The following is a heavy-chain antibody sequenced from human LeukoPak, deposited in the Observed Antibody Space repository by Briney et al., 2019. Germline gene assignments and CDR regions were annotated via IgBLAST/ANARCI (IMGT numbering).Heavy chain of an antibody. CDR3: ARDNRGFDL. CDR1: GFTFNSYS. CDR2: ISTSSTI. D-gene: IGHD1-14*01. V-gene: IGHV3-48*02. J-gene: IGHJ2*01. Sequence: GGSLRLSCAASGFTFNSYSMNWVRQAPGKGLEWVSYISTSSTIYYADSVKGRFTISRDNAKHSLYLQTNSLRDEDTAVYYCARDNRGFDLWGRGILVTVSS.